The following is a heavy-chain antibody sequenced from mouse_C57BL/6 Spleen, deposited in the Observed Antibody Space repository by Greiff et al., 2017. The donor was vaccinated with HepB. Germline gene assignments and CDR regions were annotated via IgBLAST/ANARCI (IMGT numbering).Heavy chain of an antibody. V-gene: IGHV1-15*01. CDR2: IDPETGGT. J-gene: IGHJ3*01. D-gene: IGHD1-1*01. Sequence: VQLQQSGAELVRPGASVTLSCKASGYTFTDYEMHWVKQTPVHGLEWIGAIDPETGGTAYNQKFKGKAILTADKSSSTAYMELRSLTSEDSAVYYCTRYYEAWFAYWGQGTLVTVSA. CDR3: TRYYEAWFAY. CDR1: GYTFTDYE.